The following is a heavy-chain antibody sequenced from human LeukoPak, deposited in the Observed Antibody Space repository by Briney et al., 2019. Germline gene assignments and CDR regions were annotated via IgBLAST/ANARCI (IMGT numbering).Heavy chain of an antibody. CDR3: ARANWGLLEGEVYFDY. Sequence: GGSLRLSCAASGFTFSSYAMLWVRQAPGKGLEWVAVISYDGSNKYYADSVKGRFTISRDNSKNTLYLQMNSLRAEDTAVYYCARANWGLLEGEVYFDYWGQGTLVTVSS. J-gene: IGHJ4*02. CDR1: GFTFSSYA. CDR2: ISYDGSNK. D-gene: IGHD7-27*01. V-gene: IGHV3-30*04.